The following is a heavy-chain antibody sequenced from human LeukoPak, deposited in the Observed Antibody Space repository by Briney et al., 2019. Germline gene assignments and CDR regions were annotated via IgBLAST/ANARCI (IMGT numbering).Heavy chain of an antibody. CDR1: GGSFSGYY. D-gene: IGHD3-10*01. CDR2: INHSGST. J-gene: IGHJ1*01. Sequence: SETLSLTCAVYGGSFSGYYWSWIRQPPGKGLEWIGEINHSGSTNYNPSLKRRVTISVDTSKNQFSLKLSSVTAADTAVYYCASFSHYFGFQHWGQGTLVTVSS. V-gene: IGHV4-34*01. CDR3: ASFSHYFGFQH.